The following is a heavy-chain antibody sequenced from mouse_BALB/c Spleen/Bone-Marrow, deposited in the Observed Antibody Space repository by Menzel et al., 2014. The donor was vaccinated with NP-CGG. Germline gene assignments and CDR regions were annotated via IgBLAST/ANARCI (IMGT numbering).Heavy chain of an antibody. CDR3: AREDDDGSWFAY. D-gene: IGHD2-12*01. Sequence: EVKLVESGRGLVKPGGSLKLSCAASGFTFSDYYMYWVRQTPEKRLEWVATISDGGSYTYYPDSVKGRFTISRDNAKNNLYLQMSSLKSEDTAMYYCAREDDDGSWFAYWGQGTLVTVSA. J-gene: IGHJ3*01. CDR1: GFTFSDYY. V-gene: IGHV5-4*02. CDR2: ISDGGSYT.